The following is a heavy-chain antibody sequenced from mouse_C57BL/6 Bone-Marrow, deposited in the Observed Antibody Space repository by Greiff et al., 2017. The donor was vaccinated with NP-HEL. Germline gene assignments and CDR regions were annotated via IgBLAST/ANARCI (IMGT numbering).Heavy chain of an antibody. J-gene: IGHJ1*03. V-gene: IGHV1-18*01. CDR1: GYTFTDYN. CDR2: INPNNGGT. CDR3: ATYYGSSPLDWYFEV. D-gene: IGHD1-1*01. Sequence: VQLQQSGPELVKPGASVKIPCKASGYTFTDYNMDWVKQSHGKSLEWIGDINPNNGGTIYNQKFKGKATLTVDKSSSTAYMELRSLTSEDTAVYYCATYYGSSPLDWYFEVWGTGTTVTVAS.